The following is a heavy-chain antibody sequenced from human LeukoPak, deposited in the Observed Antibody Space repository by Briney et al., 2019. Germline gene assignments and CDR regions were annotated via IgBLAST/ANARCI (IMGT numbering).Heavy chain of an antibody. V-gene: IGHV1-18*01. Sequence: ASVKVSCKASGYTFTSYGISWVRQAPGQGLEWMGWISAYNGNTNYAQKLQGRVTMTTDTSTSTAYMELRSLRSDDTAVYYCARELKSDYYDSSGYCDAWGQGTLVTVSS. D-gene: IGHD3-22*01. CDR3: ARELKSDYYDSSGYCDA. J-gene: IGHJ5*02. CDR2: ISAYNGNT. CDR1: GYTFTSYG.